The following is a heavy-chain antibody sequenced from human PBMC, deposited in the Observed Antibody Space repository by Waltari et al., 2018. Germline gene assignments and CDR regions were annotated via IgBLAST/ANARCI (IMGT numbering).Heavy chain of an antibody. CDR3: VRDASWNIDY. J-gene: IGHJ4*02. CDR1: GFIFSSYW. D-gene: IGHD1-1*01. Sequence: VQLVESGGGFVQPGGSLRLSCAASGFIFSSYWMHWVRQVPGKGLVWISRIKVDGSFTDYADSVRGLFTISRDNAKTTLYLQMNSLGAEDTAVYFCVRDASWNIDYWGQGTLVTVSS. CDR2: IKVDGSFT. V-gene: IGHV3-74*01.